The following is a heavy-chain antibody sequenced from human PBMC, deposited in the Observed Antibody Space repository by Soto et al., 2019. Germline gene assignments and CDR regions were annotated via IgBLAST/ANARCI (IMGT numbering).Heavy chain of an antibody. CDR2: ISSSSSYI. Sequence: EVQLVESGGGLVKPGGSLRLSCAASGFTFSSHSMNWVRQAPGKGLEWVSHISSSSSYITYADSVKGRFTISRDNAKNSLYLQMNSLGAEDTAVYYCARGEQWPYWGQGTLVTVSS. CDR1: GFTFSSHS. CDR3: ARGEQWPY. D-gene: IGHD6-19*01. J-gene: IGHJ4*02. V-gene: IGHV3-21*01.